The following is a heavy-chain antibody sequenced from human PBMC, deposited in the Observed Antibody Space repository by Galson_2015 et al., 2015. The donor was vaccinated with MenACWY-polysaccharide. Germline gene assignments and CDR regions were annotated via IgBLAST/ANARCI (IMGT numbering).Heavy chain of an antibody. Sequence: PALVNPTQTLSLTCTFSGFSVTATGVGVGWIRQPPGKAPEWLAHIYWDGDKRFSPSLGARLPITKDTARDQVVLTMTDMDPVDTATYYCVRLLGGVSFDSWGQGTL. CDR1: GFSVTATGVG. CDR3: VRLLGGVSFDS. CDR2: IYWDGDK. D-gene: IGHD1-26*01. V-gene: IGHV2-5*02. J-gene: IGHJ4*02.